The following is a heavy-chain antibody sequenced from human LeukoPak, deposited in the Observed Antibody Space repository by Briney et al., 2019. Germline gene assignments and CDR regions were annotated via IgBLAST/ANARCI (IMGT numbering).Heavy chain of an antibody. CDR2: ISSSSSYI. CDR1: GFTFSSYG. V-gene: IGHV3-21*01. D-gene: IGHD3-10*01. CDR3: ARDSHYYGSGSYYNVVAPVSWFDP. J-gene: IGHJ5*02. Sequence: PGGSLRLSCAASGFTFSSYGMHWVRQAPGKGLEWVSSISSSSSYIYYADSVKGRFTISRDNAKNSLYLQMNSLRAEDTAVYYCARDSHYYGSGSYYNVVAPVSWFDPWGQGTLVTVSS.